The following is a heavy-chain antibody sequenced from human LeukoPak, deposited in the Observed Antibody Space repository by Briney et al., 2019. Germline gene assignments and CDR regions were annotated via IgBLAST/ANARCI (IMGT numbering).Heavy chain of an antibody. J-gene: IGHJ5*02. Sequence: SETLSLTCAVSGYSISSGYYWGWIRQPPVKGLEWIATIHHSGSTYYNPSLKSRVTISVDTSNNQFSLKLSSVTAADTAVYYCARFARGDLYNWFDPWGQGTLVTVSS. CDR3: ARFARGDLYNWFDP. D-gene: IGHD3-3*01. V-gene: IGHV4-38-2*01. CDR2: IHHSGST. CDR1: GYSISSGYY.